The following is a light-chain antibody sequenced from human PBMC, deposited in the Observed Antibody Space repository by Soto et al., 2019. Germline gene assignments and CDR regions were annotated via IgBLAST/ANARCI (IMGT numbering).Light chain of an antibody. CDR2: VAS. Sequence: EIVLTQSPATLSLSPGERATLSCRASQSVSSYLAWYQQKPGQAPRLLIYVASNRATGIPARFSGGGSGTDFTLTISSLEPEDFAVYYCQQRFNWPRFTFGQGTKLEIK. J-gene: IGKJ2*01. V-gene: IGKV3-11*01. CDR3: QQRFNWPRFT. CDR1: QSVSSY.